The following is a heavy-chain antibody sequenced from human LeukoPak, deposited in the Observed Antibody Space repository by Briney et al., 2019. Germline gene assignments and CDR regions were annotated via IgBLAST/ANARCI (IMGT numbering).Heavy chain of an antibody. CDR3: ARDLGRSSGYLDY. CDR2: ISSNGGST. D-gene: IGHD3-22*01. V-gene: IGHV3-64*01. J-gene: IGHJ4*02. CDR1: GFTFSSYE. Sequence: PGGSLRLSCAASGFTFSSYEMNWVRQAPGKGLEYVSAISSNGGSTYYANSVKGRFTISRDNSENTLYLQMGSLRAEDMAVYYCARDLGRSSGYLDYWGQGTLVTVSS.